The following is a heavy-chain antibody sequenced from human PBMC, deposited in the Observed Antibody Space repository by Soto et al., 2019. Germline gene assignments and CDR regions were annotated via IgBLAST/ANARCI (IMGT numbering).Heavy chain of an antibody. CDR2: ISAYNGNT. CDR1: GYTFTSYG. V-gene: IGHV1-18*01. Sequence: GASVKVSCKASGYTFTSYGISWVRQAPGQGLEWMGWISAYNGNTNYAQKLQGRVTMTTDTSTGTAYMELRSLRSDDTAVYYCARDVVVVRSGSYNWFDPWGQGTLVTVSS. CDR3: ARDVVVVRSGSYNWFDP. D-gene: IGHD3-22*01. J-gene: IGHJ5*02.